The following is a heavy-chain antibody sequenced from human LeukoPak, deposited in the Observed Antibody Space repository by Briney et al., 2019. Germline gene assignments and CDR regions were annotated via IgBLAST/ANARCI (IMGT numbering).Heavy chain of an antibody. V-gene: IGHV1-8*01. D-gene: IGHD3-3*01. J-gene: IGHJ4*02. Sequence: ASVKVSCKASGYTFTSYDINWVRQATGQGLEWMGWMNPNSGNTGYAQKFQGRVTMTRNTSISTAYMELSSLRFEDTAVYYCARRITIFGVARDYWGQGTLVTVSS. CDR2: MNPNSGNT. CDR1: GYTFTSYD. CDR3: ARRITIFGVARDY.